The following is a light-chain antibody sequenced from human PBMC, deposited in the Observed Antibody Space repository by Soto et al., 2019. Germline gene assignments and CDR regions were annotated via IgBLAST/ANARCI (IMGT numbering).Light chain of an antibody. J-gene: IGKJ2*03. Sequence: EIVLTQSPGILSLSPWERATLTCRASQSVDSRFLAWYQQKPGQAPRLLMYGSSTRATGIPDRFSGSGSETDFTLTISRLDPEDFTVYYCQVFGSPPHHRFGQGTQLELK. CDR2: GSS. CDR1: QSVDSRF. CDR3: QVFGSPPHHR. V-gene: IGKV3-20*01.